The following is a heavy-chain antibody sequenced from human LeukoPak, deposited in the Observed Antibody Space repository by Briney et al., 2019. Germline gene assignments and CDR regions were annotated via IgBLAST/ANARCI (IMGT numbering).Heavy chain of an antibody. V-gene: IGHV4-59*01. CDR1: GGSINIYY. D-gene: IGHD6-13*01. J-gene: IGHJ4*02. CDR2: IYYSGST. Sequence: SETLSLTCTVSGGSINIYYWSWIRQPAGKGLEWIGYIYYSGSTNYNSSLKSRVTISVDTSKNQFSLRLSSVTAADTAVYYCARVTGYMTEDYFDYWGQGTLITVSS. CDR3: ARVTGYMTEDYFDY.